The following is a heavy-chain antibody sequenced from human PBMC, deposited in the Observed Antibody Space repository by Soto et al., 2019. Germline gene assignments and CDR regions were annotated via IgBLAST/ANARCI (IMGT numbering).Heavy chain of an antibody. CDR1: GFTFSSYG. D-gene: IGHD3-10*01. CDR2: ISGSGDST. V-gene: IGHV3-23*01. CDR3: ARRAHQVLIYYYYYMDV. Sequence: EVQLLESGGGLVQPGGSLRLSCAATGFTFSSYGMSWVHQAPGRELEWVSGISGSGDSTYYADSVKGRFTISRDNSKNTLNLQMNSLRAEDTAVYFCARRAHQVLIYYYYYMDVWGKGTMVTVSS. J-gene: IGHJ6*03.